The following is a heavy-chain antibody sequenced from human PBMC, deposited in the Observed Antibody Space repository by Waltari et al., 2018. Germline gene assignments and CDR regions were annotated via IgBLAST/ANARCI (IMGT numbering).Heavy chain of an antibody. CDR3: ARTDDDILTGPFDY. D-gene: IGHD3-9*01. V-gene: IGHV1-69*11. J-gene: IGHJ4*02. CDR1: GGTFSSYA. Sequence: QVQLVQSGAEVKKPGSSVKVSCKASGGTFSSYAISWVRQAPGQGLEWMGGITPILGTANDAQKFQGRVTITADESTGTAYMELSSLRSEDTAVYYCARTDDDILTGPFDYWGQGTLVTVSS. CDR2: ITPILGTA.